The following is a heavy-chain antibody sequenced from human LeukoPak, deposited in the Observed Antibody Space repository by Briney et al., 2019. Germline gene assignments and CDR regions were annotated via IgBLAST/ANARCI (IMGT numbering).Heavy chain of an antibody. CDR3: ASVMDY. D-gene: IGHD2-21*01. J-gene: IGHJ4*02. Sequence: GRSLRLSCAASGFTFSSFAMSWVRQAPGKGLEWVSAISPGSVSTYYADSVKGRFTISRDISKNTVYLQMNDLKIEDTAIYYCASVMDYWGQGTLVTVSS. CDR2: ISPGSVST. V-gene: IGHV3-23*01. CDR1: GFTFSSFA.